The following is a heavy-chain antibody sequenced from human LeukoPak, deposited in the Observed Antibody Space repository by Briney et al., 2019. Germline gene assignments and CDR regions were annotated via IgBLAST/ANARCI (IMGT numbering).Heavy chain of an antibody. J-gene: IGHJ3*02. CDR1: GFTVSSNY. V-gene: IGHV3-53*01. CDR2: IYSGGRT. Sequence: GGSLRLSCAASGFTVSSNYMSWVRQAPGKGLEWVSVIYSGGRTYYADSVKGRFIISRENSKNTLYLQMNSLRAEDTAVYYCARQVYGGNSQGGAFDIWGQGTMVTVSS. CDR3: ARQVYGGNSQGGAFDI. D-gene: IGHD4-23*01.